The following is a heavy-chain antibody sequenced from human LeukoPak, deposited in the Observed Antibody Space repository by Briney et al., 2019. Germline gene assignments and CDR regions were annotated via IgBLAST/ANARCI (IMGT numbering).Heavy chain of an antibody. V-gene: IGHV4-61*02. CDR3: AREGYTSSWYSGYYYFDY. J-gene: IGHJ4*02. D-gene: IGHD6-13*01. CDR1: GGSISSGSYF. Sequence: TSETLSLTCAVSGGSISSGSYFWSWIRQPAGKGLEWIGRINTGGSTNYNPSLKSRVTISVDTSKNQFSLKLSSVTAADTAVFYCAREGYTSSWYSGYYYFDYWGQGTLVTVSS. CDR2: INTGGST.